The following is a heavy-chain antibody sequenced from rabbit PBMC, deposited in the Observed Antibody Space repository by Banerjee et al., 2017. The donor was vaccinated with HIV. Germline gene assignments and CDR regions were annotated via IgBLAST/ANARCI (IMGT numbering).Heavy chain of an antibody. D-gene: IGHD6-1*01. CDR2: IYAGSSGST. CDR3: ARAYYTDGYAAYAYAYFNL. CDR1: GLDFSGSYW. V-gene: IGHV1S45*01. Sequence: QEQLVESGGGLVTPEGSLTLTCTASGLDFSGSYWICWVRQAPGKGLEWIACIYAGSSGSTYYASWAKGRFTISSDNAQNTVDLQMKSLTAADTATYFCARAYYTDGYAAYAYAYFNLWGQGHPGHRL. J-gene: IGHJ4*01.